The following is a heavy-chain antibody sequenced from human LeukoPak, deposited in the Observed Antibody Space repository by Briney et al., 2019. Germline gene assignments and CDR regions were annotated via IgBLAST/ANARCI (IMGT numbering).Heavy chain of an antibody. CDR1: GFTFSTYA. CDR2: ISGRGGRT. J-gene: IGHJ4*02. D-gene: IGHD6-6*01. Sequence: GGSLRLSCAASGFTFSTYAISWVRQPPGKWLEWVSAISGRGGRTYYANSVKGRFTISTDNSKNTLYLQMNSLRAEDTAVYYCGKDRSSSSSFDYWGQGTLVTVSS. CDR3: GKDRSSSSSFDY. V-gene: IGHV3-23*01.